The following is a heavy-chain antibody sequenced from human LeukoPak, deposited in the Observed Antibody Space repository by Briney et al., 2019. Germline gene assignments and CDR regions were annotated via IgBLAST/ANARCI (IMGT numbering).Heavy chain of an antibody. J-gene: IGHJ4*02. CDR3: ARDMGSIAAAGFDY. V-gene: IGHV3-30*04. D-gene: IGHD6-13*01. Sequence: GGSLRLSCAASGFTFSSYAMHWVRQAPGKGLEWVAVISYDGSNKYYADSVKGRFTISRDNSKNTLYLQMNSLRAEDTAVYYCARDMGSIAAAGFDYWGQGTLVTVSS. CDR1: GFTFSSYA. CDR2: ISYDGSNK.